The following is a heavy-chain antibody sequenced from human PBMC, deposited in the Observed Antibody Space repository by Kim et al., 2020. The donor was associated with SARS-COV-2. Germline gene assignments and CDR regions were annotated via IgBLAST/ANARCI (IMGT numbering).Heavy chain of an antibody. CDR2: ISSSGSTI. J-gene: IGHJ4*02. Sequence: GGSLRLSCAASGFTFSSYEMNWVRQAPGKGLEWVSYISSSGSTIYYADSVKGRFTISRDNAKNSLYLQMNSLRAEDTAVYYCAREPQLVLAPFDYWGQGTLVTVSS. V-gene: IGHV3-48*03. D-gene: IGHD6-13*01. CDR3: AREPQLVLAPFDY. CDR1: GFTFSSYE.